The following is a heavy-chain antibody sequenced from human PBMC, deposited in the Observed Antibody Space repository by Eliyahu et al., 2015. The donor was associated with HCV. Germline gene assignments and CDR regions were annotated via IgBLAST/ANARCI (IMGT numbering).Heavy chain of an antibody. J-gene: IGHJ4*02. V-gene: IGHV3-30*18. CDR2: ISYDGSNK. CDR3: AKGQVVVTAIILDY. Sequence: QVQLVESGGGVVQPGRSLRLXCAASGXTFXSNGMHWVRQAPGKGVEWVAVISYDGSNKYYADSVKGRFTISRDNSKSTLYLQMNSLRTEDTAVYYCAKGQVVVTAIILDYWSQGTLVTVSS. CDR1: GXTFXSNG. D-gene: IGHD2-21*02.